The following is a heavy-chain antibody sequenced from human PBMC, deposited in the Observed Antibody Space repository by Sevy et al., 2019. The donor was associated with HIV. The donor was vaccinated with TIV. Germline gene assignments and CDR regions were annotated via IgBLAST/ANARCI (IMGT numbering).Heavy chain of an antibody. Sequence: GGSLRLSCTASGFTFSSYDMNWVRQAPGKGLEWVSKISSSGSSIYYADSVKGRFTISRDNAKNSLNLQMNSLRAEDTAVYYCTRNGGASYNGFDPWGQGTLVTVSS. CDR1: GFTFSSYD. J-gene: IGHJ5*02. D-gene: IGHD3-10*01. CDR2: ISSSGSSI. CDR3: TRNGGASYNGFDP. V-gene: IGHV3-48*03.